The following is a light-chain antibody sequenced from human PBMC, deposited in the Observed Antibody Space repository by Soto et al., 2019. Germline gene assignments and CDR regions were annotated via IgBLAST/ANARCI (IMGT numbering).Light chain of an antibody. J-gene: IGLJ1*01. V-gene: IGLV3-21*02. Sequence: SYELTQPPSVSVAPGQTATVTCGGNNVGSKSVHWYQQKPGQAPVLVVYDDSDRPSGIPGRFSGYSSGNTATLTISRVDAGDEADDYCQVWDTTSNQGVFGTGTTVTVL. CDR1: NVGSKS. CDR3: QVWDTTSNQGV. CDR2: DDS.